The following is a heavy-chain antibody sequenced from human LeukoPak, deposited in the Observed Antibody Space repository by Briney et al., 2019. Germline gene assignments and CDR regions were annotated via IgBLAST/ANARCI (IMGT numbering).Heavy chain of an antibody. CDR3: ANGYCSGGSCYWALGY. CDR2: ISASGGST. CDR1: GFTFSRYA. J-gene: IGHJ4*02. Sequence: GGSLRLSCAASGFTFSRYAMSWVRQAPGRGLEWVSAISASGGSTYYADSVKGRFTISRDISKNTLYLQMNSLRVEDTAVYFCANGYCSGGSCYWALGYWGQGALVTVSS. V-gene: IGHV3-23*01. D-gene: IGHD2-15*01.